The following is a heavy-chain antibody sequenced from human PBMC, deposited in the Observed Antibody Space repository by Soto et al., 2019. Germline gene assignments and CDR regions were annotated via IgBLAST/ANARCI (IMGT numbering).Heavy chain of an antibody. J-gene: IGHJ4*02. V-gene: IGHV3-7*02. CDR3: VTHALFLSGPLDY. D-gene: IGHD2-8*02. Sequence: EVQLVDSGGGLVQPGGSLRLSCAASGFTFSRQWMTWVRQAPGRGLEWVASINQDESDKYYVDSVKGRFTISRDNAKSSLFLQMNSLRAEDTAVYFCVTHALFLSGPLDYWGQGTLVIVSS. CDR1: GFTFSRQW. CDR2: INQDESDK.